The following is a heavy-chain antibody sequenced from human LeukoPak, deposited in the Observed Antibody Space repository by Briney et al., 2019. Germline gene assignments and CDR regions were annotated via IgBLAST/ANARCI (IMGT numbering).Heavy chain of an antibody. CDR1: GGTFSSYA. CDR3: ANMGAVAGSFDD. CDR2: IIPIFGTA. V-gene: IGHV1-69*15. J-gene: IGHJ4*02. D-gene: IGHD6-19*01. Sequence: ASVKVSCKASGGTFSSYAISWVRQAPGQGLEWMGRIIPIFGTANYAQKFQGRVTITSDESTSTAYMELSSLRSEDAGVYYCANMGAVAGSFDDWGQGTLVTVSS.